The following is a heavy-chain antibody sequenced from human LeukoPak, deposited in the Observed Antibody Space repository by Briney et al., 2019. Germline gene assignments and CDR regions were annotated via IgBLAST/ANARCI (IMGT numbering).Heavy chain of an antibody. J-gene: IGHJ4*02. D-gene: IGHD3-10*01. CDR3: ARITMVRGARKDDY. Sequence: GGSLRLSCAASGFTFSSYWMSWVRQAQGKGLEGVANIKPDGSEKYYVDSVKGRLTTSRDNAKNSLYLQMNSLRVEDTAMYYCARITMVRGARKDDYWGQGTLVTVSS. CDR2: IKPDGSEK. V-gene: IGHV3-7*01. CDR1: GFTFSSYW.